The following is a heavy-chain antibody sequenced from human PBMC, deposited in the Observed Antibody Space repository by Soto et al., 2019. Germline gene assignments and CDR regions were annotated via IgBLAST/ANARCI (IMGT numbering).Heavy chain of an antibody. V-gene: IGHV1-3*01. CDR1: GYTFTSYA. D-gene: IGHD2-15*01. CDR2: INAGNGNT. CDR3: ARSSRYCSGGSCQPHDAFDI. Sequence: ASVKVSCKASGYTFTSYAMHWVRQAPGQRLEWMGWINAGNGNTKYSQKFQGRVTITRDTSASTAYMELSSLRSEDTAVYYCARSSRYCSGGSCQPHDAFDIWGQGTMVTVSS. J-gene: IGHJ3*02.